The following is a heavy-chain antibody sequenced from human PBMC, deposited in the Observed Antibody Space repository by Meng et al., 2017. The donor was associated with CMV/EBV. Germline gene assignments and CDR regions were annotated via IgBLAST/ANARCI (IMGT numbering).Heavy chain of an antibody. J-gene: IGHJ4*02. V-gene: IGHV1-18*01. CDR1: GYTLTSYG. CDR3: AREGAMVGATPPCNDY. Sequence: ASVKVSCKASGYTLTSYGISWVRQAPGQGLEWMGWISAYNGNTNYAQKLQGRVTMTPDTSTSTAYMELRSLRSDDTAVYYCAREGAMVGATPPCNDYWGQGTLVTVSS. D-gene: IGHD1-26*01. CDR2: ISAYNGNT.